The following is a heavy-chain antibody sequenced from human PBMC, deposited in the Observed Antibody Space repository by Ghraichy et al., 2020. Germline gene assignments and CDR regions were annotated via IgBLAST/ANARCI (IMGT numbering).Heavy chain of an antibody. Sequence: GGSLRLSCAASGFTFSRYWMTWVRQAPGKGLEWVANIKQDGSEKYYVDSMKGRFTISRDNAKSSLYLQMNSLRAEDTAVYYCARELSGDWGQGTLVTVSS. J-gene: IGHJ4*02. CDR2: IKQDGSEK. CDR3: ARELSGD. CDR1: GFTFSRYW. V-gene: IGHV3-7*01. D-gene: IGHD3-3*01.